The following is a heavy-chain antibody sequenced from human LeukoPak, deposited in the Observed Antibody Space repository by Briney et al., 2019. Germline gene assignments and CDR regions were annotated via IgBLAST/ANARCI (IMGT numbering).Heavy chain of an antibody. CDR1: GFSFSTYS. J-gene: IGHJ4*02. CDR3: ATDSPETAAFDY. V-gene: IGHV3-48*04. Sequence: GGSLRLSCTASGFSFSTYSMNWVRQAPGKGLEWVSYIVGSSSNIYYADSVKGRFTISRDNAKSSPYLQMDSLRAEDTAVYYCATDSPETAAFDYWGQGTLVTVSS. D-gene: IGHD1-1*01. CDR2: IVGSSSNI.